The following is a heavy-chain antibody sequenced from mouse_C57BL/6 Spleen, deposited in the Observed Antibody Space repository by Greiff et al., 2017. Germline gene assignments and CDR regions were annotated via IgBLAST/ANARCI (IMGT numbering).Heavy chain of an antibody. CDR3: ARKGFCYDYDAIAY. D-gene: IGHD2-4*01. J-gene: IGHJ3*01. CDR1: GYTFTGYG. V-gene: IGHV1-9*01. Sequence: VQLQESGAELMKPGASVKLSCKATGYTFTGYGMQWVKQGPGHGGEWIGEICPGCGSTNYNEKFKGKATFTADKSSNTAYMQLSSLTTEDSAIYYCARKGFCYDYDAIAYWGQGTLVTVSA. CDR2: ICPGCGST.